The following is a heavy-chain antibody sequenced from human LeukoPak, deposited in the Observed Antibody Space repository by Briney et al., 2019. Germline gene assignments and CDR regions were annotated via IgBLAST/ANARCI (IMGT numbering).Heavy chain of an antibody. CDR1: GGSISSGGYY. CDR2: IYYSGST. Sequence: SQTLSLTCTVSGGSISSGGYYWSWIRQPPGKGLEWIGYIYYSGSTNYNPSLKSRVAISVDTSKNQFSLKLSSVTAADTAVYYCARIYCGGDCYSGRLNAFDIWGQGTMVTVSS. CDR3: ARIYCGGDCYSGRLNAFDI. V-gene: IGHV4-61*08. J-gene: IGHJ3*02. D-gene: IGHD2-21*02.